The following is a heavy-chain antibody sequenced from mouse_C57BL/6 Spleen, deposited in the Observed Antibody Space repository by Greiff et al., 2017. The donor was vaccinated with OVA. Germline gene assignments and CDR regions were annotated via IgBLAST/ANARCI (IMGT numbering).Heavy chain of an antibody. CDR1: GYTFTDYE. Sequence: VQLQESGAELVRPGASVTLSCKASGYTFTDYEMHWVKQTPVHGLEWIGAIDPETGGTAYNQKFKGKAILTADKSSSTAYMERRSLTSEDSAVYYCTRERFYDGYYVGFDYWGQGTTLTVSS. CDR3: TRERFYDGYYVGFDY. CDR2: IDPETGGT. D-gene: IGHD2-3*01. V-gene: IGHV1-15*01. J-gene: IGHJ2*01.